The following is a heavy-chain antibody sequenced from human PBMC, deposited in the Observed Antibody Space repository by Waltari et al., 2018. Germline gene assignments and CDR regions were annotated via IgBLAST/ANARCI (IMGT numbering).Heavy chain of an antibody. J-gene: IGHJ1*01. CDR1: GYTFPDYY. V-gene: IGHV1-2*02. CDR3: ARDIGGAAAGTEYFQH. CDR2: INPNSGLT. D-gene: IGHD6-13*01. Sequence: QAQLVQSGAEVKKPGASAQVSCKASGYTFPDYYMHWVRQAPGQGFEWMGGINPNSGLTNFAQKFQGRVTTTSDTSTTTVYMEVSSLKSDDTALYYCARDIGGAAAGTEYFQHWGQGTLVTVSS.